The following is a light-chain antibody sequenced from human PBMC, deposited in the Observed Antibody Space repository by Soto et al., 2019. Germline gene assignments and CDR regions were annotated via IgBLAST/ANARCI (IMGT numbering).Light chain of an antibody. CDR2: EVN. CDR3: CSYTGTTSPWV. CDR1: SSDIGAYDY. Sequence: QSALTQPASVSGSPGESIIISFTGSSSDIGAYDYVSWYQHHPGRAPKVIIFEVNDRASGVSHRFSGSKSGNTASLTISGLQAEDEADYYCCSYTGTTSPWVFGGGTTLTVL. J-gene: IGLJ3*02. V-gene: IGLV2-14*01.